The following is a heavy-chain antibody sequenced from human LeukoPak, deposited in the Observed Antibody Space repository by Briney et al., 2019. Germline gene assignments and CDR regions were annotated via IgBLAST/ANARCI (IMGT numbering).Heavy chain of an antibody. CDR2: ISSTSSYI. CDR1: GFTFDTST. Sequence: GGSLRLSCAASGFTFDTSTMNWVRQAPGKGLEWVSSISSTSSYIYYADSVRGRFTISRDNAKNSLYLQMDSLRAEDTAVYYCARGTYTTSPRNPKYYFDYWVQGTLVTVSS. J-gene: IGHJ4*02. V-gene: IGHV3-21*01. CDR3: ARGTYTTSPRNPKYYFDY. D-gene: IGHD2/OR15-2a*01.